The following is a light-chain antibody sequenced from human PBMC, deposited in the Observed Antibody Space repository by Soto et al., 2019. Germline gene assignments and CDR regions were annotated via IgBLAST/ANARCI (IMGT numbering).Light chain of an antibody. V-gene: IGKV1-5*03. Sequence: DIQMTQSPSTLSGSVGDRVTITCRASQTISSWLSWYQQKPGKAPKLLIYKASTLKSGVPSRFSGSGSGTEFTLTISSLQPDDFAPYYCQHYNSYSEAFGPETKV. CDR2: KAS. CDR1: QTISSW. J-gene: IGKJ1*01. CDR3: QHYNSYSEA.